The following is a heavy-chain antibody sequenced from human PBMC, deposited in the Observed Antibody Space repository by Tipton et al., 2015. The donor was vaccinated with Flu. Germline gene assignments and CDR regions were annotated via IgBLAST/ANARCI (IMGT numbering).Heavy chain of an antibody. Sequence: TLSLTCTVSGGSISSSSYYWGWIRQPPGKGLEWIGSIYYSGSTYYNPALKSRVTISVDTSKNQFSLKLSSVTAADTAVYYCASHPSDDFWSGYPTAEYYFDYWGQGTLVTVSS. CDR2: IYYSGST. CDR3: ASHPSDDFWSGYPTAEYYFDY. J-gene: IGHJ4*02. D-gene: IGHD3-3*01. V-gene: IGHV4-39*01. CDR1: GGSISSSSYY.